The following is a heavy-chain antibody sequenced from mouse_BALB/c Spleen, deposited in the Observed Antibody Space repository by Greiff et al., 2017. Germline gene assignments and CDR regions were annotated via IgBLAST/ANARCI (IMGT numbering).Heavy chain of an antibody. Sequence: DVHLVESGGGLVKPGGSLKLSCAASGFTFSSYAMSWVRQTPEKRLEWVATISSGGSYTYYPDSVKGRFTISRDNAKNTLYLQMSSLRSEDTAMYYCARQDPYAMDYWGQGTSVTVSS. CDR2: ISSGGSYT. CDR1: GFTFSSYA. J-gene: IGHJ4*01. V-gene: IGHV5-9-3*01. CDR3: ARQDPYAMDY.